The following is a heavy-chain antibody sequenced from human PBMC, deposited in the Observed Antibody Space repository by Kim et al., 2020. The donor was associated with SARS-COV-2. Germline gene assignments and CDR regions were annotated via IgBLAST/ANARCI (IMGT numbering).Heavy chain of an antibody. D-gene: IGHD2-2*01. J-gene: IGHJ4*02. V-gene: IGHV1-46*01. CDR3: ARLGRGDQLLLYYFDY. CDR1: GYTFTSYY. Sequence: ASVKVSCKASGYTFTSYYMHWVRQAPGQGLEWMGIINPSGGSTSYAQKFQGRVTMTRDTSTSTVYMELSSLRSEDTAVYYCARLGRGDQLLLYYFDYWGQGTLVTVSS. CDR2: INPSGGST.